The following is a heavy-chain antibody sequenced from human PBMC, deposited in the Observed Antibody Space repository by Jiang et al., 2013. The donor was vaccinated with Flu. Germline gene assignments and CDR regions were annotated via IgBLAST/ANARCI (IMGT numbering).Heavy chain of an antibody. CDR2: IYPGDSDT. CDR1: GYSFTSYW. V-gene: IGHV5-51*01. D-gene: IGHD2-21*02. CDR3: ARAPPHGGVCGGDCYPAWYFDL. J-gene: IGHJ2*01. Sequence: SLKISCKGSGYSFTSYWIGWVRQMPGKGLEWMGIIYPGDSDTRYSPSFQGQVTISADKSISTAYLQWSSLKASDTAMYYCARAPPHGGVCGGDCYPAWYFDLWGRGTLVTVSS.